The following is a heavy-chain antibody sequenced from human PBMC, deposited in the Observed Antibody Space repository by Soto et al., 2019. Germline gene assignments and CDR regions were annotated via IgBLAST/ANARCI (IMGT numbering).Heavy chain of an antibody. D-gene: IGHD3-10*01. CDR3: ERDSVTMVRGVIHYYYGMDV. J-gene: IGHJ6*02. Sequence: PSETLSLTFTVSGGSISSGGYYWSWIRQHPGKGLEWIVDIYYSGSTYYNPSLKSRVTISVDTSNNQFSLKLSSVTAADTAVYYCERDSVTMVRGVIHYYYGMDVWGQGTTVTVSS. CDR2: IYYSGST. CDR1: GGSISSGGYY. V-gene: IGHV4-31*03.